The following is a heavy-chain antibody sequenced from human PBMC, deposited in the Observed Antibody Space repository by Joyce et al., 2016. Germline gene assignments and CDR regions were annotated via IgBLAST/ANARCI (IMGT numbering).Heavy chain of an antibody. CDR1: GFSFSGYW. CDR2: INTDGSST. Sequence: EVQLVESGGGLVQPGGSLRLSCAASGFSFSGYWLHWVRQAPGKGLVWVSRINTDGSSTRFADSVKGRFTISRDNAKNTLYLQMNSLRAEDTAVYYCVRGISARPGGPNWFDPWGQGTLVTVSS. J-gene: IGHJ5*02. V-gene: IGHV3-74*01. CDR3: VRGISARPGGPNWFDP. D-gene: IGHD6-6*01.